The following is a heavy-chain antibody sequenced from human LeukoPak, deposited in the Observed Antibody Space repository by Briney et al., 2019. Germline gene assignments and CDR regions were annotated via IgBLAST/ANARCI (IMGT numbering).Heavy chain of an antibody. J-gene: IGHJ4*02. CDR3: ASDMFRGPDY. CDR2: IYGDGSNT. D-gene: IGHD3-10*01. Sequence: GGSLRLSCAASGFTINGYWMHWVRQAPGKGLVWVSRIYGDGSNTIYADSVKDRFTISRDNAKNTVYLQMNSLTAEDTAVYYCASDMFRGPDYWGQGTLVTVSS. V-gene: IGHV3-74*01. CDR1: GFTINGYW.